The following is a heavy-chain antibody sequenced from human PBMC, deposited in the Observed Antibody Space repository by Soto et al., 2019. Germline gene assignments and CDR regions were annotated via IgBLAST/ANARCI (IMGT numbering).Heavy chain of an antibody. CDR3: TRGPRSTSTGTGAF. Sequence: EVQLVESGGGLVQPGGSLRLSCAASGFTFSMYWMHWVRQVPGTGPEWVSRINDDGISTNYADSVKGRFTISRDNAKNTLYLQMNALRVKDTAVYYCTRGPRSTSTGTGAFWGQGTLVTVSS. CDR1: GFTFSMYW. V-gene: IGHV3-74*01. CDR2: INDDGIST. D-gene: IGHD1-1*01. J-gene: IGHJ4*02.